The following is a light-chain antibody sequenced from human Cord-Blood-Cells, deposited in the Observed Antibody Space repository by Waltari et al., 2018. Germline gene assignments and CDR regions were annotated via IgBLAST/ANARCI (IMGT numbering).Light chain of an antibody. CDR2: GAS. J-gene: IGKJ2*03. Sequence: EIVMTQSPATLSVSPGERATLSCRASQSVSSNLAWYQQKPGQAPRLLIYGASTRATGISARFSGSGSGTEFTLTISSLQSEDFAVYYCQQYNNWPLYSFGQGTKLEIQ. CDR3: QQYNNWPLYS. V-gene: IGKV3-15*01. CDR1: QSVSSN.